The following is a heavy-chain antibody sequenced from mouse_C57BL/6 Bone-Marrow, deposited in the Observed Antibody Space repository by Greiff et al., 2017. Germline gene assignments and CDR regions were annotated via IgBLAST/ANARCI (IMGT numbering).Heavy chain of an antibody. D-gene: IGHD1-1*01. CDR2: IYPGSGST. Sequence: VKLQQPGAELVKPGASVKMSCKASGYTFTSYWITWVKQRPGQGLEWIGDIYPGSGSTNYNEKFKSKATLTVDTSSSTAYMQLSSLTSEDSAVYYCAREGIYYGSSYYAMDYWGQGTSVTVSS. CDR3: AREGIYYGSSYYAMDY. J-gene: IGHJ4*01. V-gene: IGHV1-55*01. CDR1: GYTFTSYW.